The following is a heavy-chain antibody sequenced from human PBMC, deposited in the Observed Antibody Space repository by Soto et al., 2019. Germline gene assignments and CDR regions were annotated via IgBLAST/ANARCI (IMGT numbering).Heavy chain of an antibody. J-gene: IGHJ4*02. CDR3: ARAGDSSGPVALGY. CDR1: GGSFSGYY. Sequence: PSETLSLTCAAYGGSFSGYYWTWIRKPPGTGLEWIGYIYHSGSTYYNPSLKSRVTISVDRSKNQFSLKLSSVTAADTAVYYCARAGDSSGPVALGYWGQGTLVTVSS. CDR2: IYHSGST. D-gene: IGHD6-19*01. V-gene: IGHV4-34*01.